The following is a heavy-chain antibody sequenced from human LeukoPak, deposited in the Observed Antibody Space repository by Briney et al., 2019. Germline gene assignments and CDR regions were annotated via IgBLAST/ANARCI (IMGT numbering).Heavy chain of an antibody. V-gene: IGHV1-69*04. CDR2: IIPILGIA. Sequence: GASVKVSCKASGGTFSSYAISWVRQAPGQGLEWMGRIIPILGIANYAQKFQGRVTITADKSTSTAYMELSSLRSEDTAVYYCARGSEGYSGYEIGDYWGQGTLVTVSS. CDR3: ARGSEGYSGYEIGDY. CDR1: GGTFSSYA. D-gene: IGHD5-12*01. J-gene: IGHJ4*02.